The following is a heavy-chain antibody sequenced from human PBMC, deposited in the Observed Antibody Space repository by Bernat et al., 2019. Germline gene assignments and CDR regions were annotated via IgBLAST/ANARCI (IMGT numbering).Heavy chain of an antibody. CDR1: GYTFINYD. D-gene: IGHD6-19*01. Sequence: QGQLVQSGPEVKRPGASVRVSCKASGYTFINYDITWVRQAPGKGLERMGWISAHSGNTNYGQKFQGRVTMTTDTSTNTAYMELRSLRPNDTAVYYCASDHKWLAFYRLDVWGQGTAVSVSS. CDR3: ASDHKWLAFYRLDV. CDR2: ISAHSGNT. J-gene: IGHJ6*02. V-gene: IGHV1-18*01.